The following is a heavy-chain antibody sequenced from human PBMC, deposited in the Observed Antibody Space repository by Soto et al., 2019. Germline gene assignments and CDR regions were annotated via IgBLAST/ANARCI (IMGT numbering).Heavy chain of an antibody. D-gene: IGHD4-17*01. CDR1: GFTFSRDG. Sequence: GGSLRLSCAASGFTFSRDGMSWVRQAPGKGLEWVSLITDNGGSTYYADSVKGRFTISRDNTKNTLFLQMNSLRAEDTAVYYCAKERATTTAFDYWGQGTTVTVSS. CDR3: AKERATTTAFDY. J-gene: IGHJ4*03. V-gene: IGHV3-23*01. CDR2: ITDNGGST.